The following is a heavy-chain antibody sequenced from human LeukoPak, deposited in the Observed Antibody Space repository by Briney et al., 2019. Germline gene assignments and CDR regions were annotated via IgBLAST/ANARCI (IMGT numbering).Heavy chain of an antibody. J-gene: IGHJ6*02. Sequence: SQTLSLTCTVSGGSISSGGYYWSWIRQHPGKGLEWIGYIYYSGSPYYNPSLKSRVTISADTSKNQFTLKVSSVTAADTAVYYCARVLPDLRWDYGMDVWGQGTTVTVSS. V-gene: IGHV4-31*03. CDR1: GGSISSGGYY. CDR2: IYYSGSP. CDR3: ARVLPDLRWDYGMDV. D-gene: IGHD4-23*01.